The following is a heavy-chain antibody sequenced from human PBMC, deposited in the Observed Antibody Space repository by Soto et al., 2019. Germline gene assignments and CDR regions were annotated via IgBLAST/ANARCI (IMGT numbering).Heavy chain of an antibody. CDR2: TLNDGSNR. V-gene: IGHV3-33*01. Sequence: QVQLVESGGGVVQPGRSLRLSCAASEFTFSNYGMHWVRQAPGKGPEWVAVTLNDGSNRYHADSVKDRFTISRDNSKNTLYLQMNSLRAEDTAVYYCARDDEYSGNGMDVWGQGTTVTVS. CDR1: EFTFSNYG. D-gene: IGHD3-10*01. CDR3: ARDDEYSGNGMDV. J-gene: IGHJ6*02.